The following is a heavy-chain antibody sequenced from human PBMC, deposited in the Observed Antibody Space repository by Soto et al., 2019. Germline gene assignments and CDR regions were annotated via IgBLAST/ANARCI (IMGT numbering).Heavy chain of an antibody. J-gene: IGHJ5*02. V-gene: IGHV1-46*01. CDR3: ARDGMPYSSSWYGLDP. D-gene: IGHD6-13*01. CDR1: GYTFTSYY. Sequence: ASVKVSCKASGYTFTSYYMHCVLQSPSQGLEWMGIINPSGGSTSYAQKFQGRVTMTRDTSTSTVYMELSSLRSEDTAVYYCARDGMPYSSSWYGLDPWGQGTLVTVSS. CDR2: INPSGGST.